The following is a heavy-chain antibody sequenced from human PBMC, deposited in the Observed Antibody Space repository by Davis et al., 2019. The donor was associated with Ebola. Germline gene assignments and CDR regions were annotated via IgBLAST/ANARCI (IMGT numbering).Heavy chain of an antibody. Sequence: PGGSLRLSCAASGFTFSNYAMSWVRQAPGGGLGWVPGISASGADIKYADSVRGRFSISRDDSKNTLYLQMDSLRAEDTAVFYCAEGGTNNFLGANWGQGTLVTVSS. CDR3: AEGGTNNFLGAN. CDR2: ISASGADI. V-gene: IGHV3-23*01. CDR1: GFTFSNYA. J-gene: IGHJ4*02. D-gene: IGHD2-8*01.